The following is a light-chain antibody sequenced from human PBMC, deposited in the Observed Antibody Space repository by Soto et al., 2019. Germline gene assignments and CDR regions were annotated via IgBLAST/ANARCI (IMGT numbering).Light chain of an antibody. Sequence: EIVLTQSPGTLSLSPGERATLSCRASQSVSSTYIAWYQQNPGPAPRLLIYGASIRSTAIPDRFSGSGSGTDFTLTISRLEPEDFAVYFCQQYGRSPPFTFGQGTKVEIK. CDR2: GAS. CDR3: QQYGRSPPFT. V-gene: IGKV3-20*01. J-gene: IGKJ2*01. CDR1: QSVSSTY.